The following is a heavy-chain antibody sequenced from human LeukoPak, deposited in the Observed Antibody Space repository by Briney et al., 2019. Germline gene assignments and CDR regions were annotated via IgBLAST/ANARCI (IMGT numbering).Heavy chain of an antibody. CDR2: INHSGST. J-gene: IGHJ3*02. Sequence: SETLSLTCAVYGGSFSGYYWSWIRQPPGKGLEWIGEINHSGSTNYNPSLKSRVTISVDTSKNQFSLKLSSVTAADTAVYYCARQSRGFGVVNSRAFDIWGQGTMVTVSS. CDR1: GGSFSGYY. V-gene: IGHV4-34*01. D-gene: IGHD3-3*01. CDR3: ARQSRGFGVVNSRAFDI.